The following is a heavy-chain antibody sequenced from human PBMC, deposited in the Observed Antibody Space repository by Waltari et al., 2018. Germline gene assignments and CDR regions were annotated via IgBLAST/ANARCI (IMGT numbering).Heavy chain of an antibody. CDR3: ARDSVGATVPRALY. D-gene: IGHD1-26*01. CDR2: IIPIFGKA. CDR1: RGTFSSTA. Sequence: QVQLVQSGAAVKKPGSSVKVSCKASRGTFSSTAITWVRRAPGQGLEWMGGIIPIFGKANYAQKFQGRVTITADESTSTAYMELSSLRSEDTAVYYCARDSVGATVPRALYWGQGTLVTVSS. V-gene: IGHV1-69*01. J-gene: IGHJ4*02.